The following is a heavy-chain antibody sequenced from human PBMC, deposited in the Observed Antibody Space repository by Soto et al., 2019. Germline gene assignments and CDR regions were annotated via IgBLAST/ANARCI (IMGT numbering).Heavy chain of an antibody. V-gene: IGHV3-21*01. Sequence: GGSLRLSCAASGFTFSSYSMNWVRQAPGKGLEWVSSISSSSSYIYYADSVKGRFTISRDNAKNSLYLQMNSLRAEDTAVYYCARESHPQAARPHLPVDYWGQGTLVTVSS. D-gene: IGHD6-6*01. CDR3: ARESHPQAARPHLPVDY. CDR2: ISSSSSYI. CDR1: GFTFSSYS. J-gene: IGHJ4*02.